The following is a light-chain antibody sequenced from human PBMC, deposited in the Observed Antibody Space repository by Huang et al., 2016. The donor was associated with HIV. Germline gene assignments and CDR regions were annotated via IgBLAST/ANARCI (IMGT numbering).Light chain of an antibody. Sequence: DIQMTQSASTLSASVGDRVTITCRASQTISNWLAWYQQKPGKAPNLLIYKASTLESGVPSRFSGSGSGTEFTLTISSPQPDDFATYYCHHYNSYSGAFGQGTKVEIK. CDR2: KAS. J-gene: IGKJ1*01. V-gene: IGKV1-5*03. CDR1: QTISNW. CDR3: HHYNSYSGA.